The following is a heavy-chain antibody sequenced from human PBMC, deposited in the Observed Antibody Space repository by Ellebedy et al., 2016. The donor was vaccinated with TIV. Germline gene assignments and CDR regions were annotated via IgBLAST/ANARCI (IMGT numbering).Heavy chain of an antibody. Sequence: SETLSLTCTVSGGSISSTTSYWGWIRQPPGKGLEWIGSIYYSGNTYYSPSLKSRVTISVDTSKTQFSLQLSSVTAADTAVYYCARREKVAGTRGAFDIWGQGTMVTVSS. J-gene: IGHJ3*02. D-gene: IGHD6-19*01. CDR3: ARREKVAGTRGAFDI. V-gene: IGHV4-39*01. CDR1: GGSISSTTSY. CDR2: IYYSGNT.